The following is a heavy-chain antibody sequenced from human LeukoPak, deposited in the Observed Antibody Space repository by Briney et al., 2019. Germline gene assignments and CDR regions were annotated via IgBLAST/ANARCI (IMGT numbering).Heavy chain of an antibody. CDR1: GFTFTSYW. CDR2: IELDGSAK. V-gene: IGHV3-7*04. J-gene: IGHJ4*02. D-gene: IGHD6-13*01. Sequence: GGSLRLSWAAPGFTFTSYWMSWVRQAPGKGLEWVANIELDGSAKNYVDSVKGRFTISRDNAKNSVFLQMNSLRAEDTAVYYCAREGITAACDHWGLGTLVTVSS. CDR3: AREGITAACDH.